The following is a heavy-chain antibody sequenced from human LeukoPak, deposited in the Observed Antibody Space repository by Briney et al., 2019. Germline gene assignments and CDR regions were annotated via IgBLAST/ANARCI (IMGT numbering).Heavy chain of an antibody. CDR2: ISYDGTNE. CDR3: VKDLTVTTVGYFDY. J-gene: IGHJ4*02. CDR1: GFTFSYYA. Sequence: GRSLRLSCAASGFTFSYYALHWVRQAPGKGLEWVALISYDGTNEYYADSVKGRFTISRDNSKKTLYLQMSSLRAEDTAVYYCVKDLTVTTVGYFDYWGEGTLVTVSS. V-gene: IGHV3-30*04. D-gene: IGHD4-17*01.